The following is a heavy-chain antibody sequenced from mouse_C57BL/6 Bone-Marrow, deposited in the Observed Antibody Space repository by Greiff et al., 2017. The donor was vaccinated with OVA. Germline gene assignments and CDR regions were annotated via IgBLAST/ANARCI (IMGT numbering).Heavy chain of an antibody. CDR1: GFSLTSYG. V-gene: IGHV2-5*01. J-gene: IGHJ3*01. CDR2: IWRGGST. CDR3: AKKDDGYYAWFAY. Sequence: VKLMESGPGLVQPSQSLSITCTVSGFSLTSYGVHWVRQSPGKGLEWLGVIWRGGSTDYNAAFMSRLSITKDNSKSQVFFKMDSLQADDTAIYYCAKKDDGYYAWFAYWGQGTLVTVS. D-gene: IGHD2-3*01.